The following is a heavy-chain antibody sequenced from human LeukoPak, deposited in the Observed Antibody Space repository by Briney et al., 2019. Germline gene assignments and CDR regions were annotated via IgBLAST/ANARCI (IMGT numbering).Heavy chain of an antibody. CDR2: ISYDGSNK. CDR3: ARDRWLGYDSSASNWFDP. CDR1: GLTFSSYA. D-gene: IGHD3-22*01. J-gene: IGHJ5*02. Sequence: GGSLRLSCAASGLTFSSYAMHWVRQAPGKGLEWVAVISYDGSNKYYADSVKGRFTISRDHSKNTLYLQMNSLRAEDTSVYYCARDRWLGYDSSASNWFDPWGQGTLVTVSS. V-gene: IGHV3-30*04.